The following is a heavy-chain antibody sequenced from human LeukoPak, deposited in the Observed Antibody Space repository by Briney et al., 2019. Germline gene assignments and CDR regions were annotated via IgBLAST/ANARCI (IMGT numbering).Heavy chain of an antibody. CDR1: GFTFSSYA. Sequence: GGSLRLSCAASGFTFSSYAMSWVRQAPGKGLEWVSAISGSGGSTYYADSVKGRFTISRDNSKNTLYLQMNSLRAEDTAVYYCARDSIAYDSSGYYYWGQGTLVTVSS. CDR3: ARDSIAYDSSGYYY. D-gene: IGHD3-22*01. CDR2: ISGSGGST. J-gene: IGHJ4*02. V-gene: IGHV3-23*01.